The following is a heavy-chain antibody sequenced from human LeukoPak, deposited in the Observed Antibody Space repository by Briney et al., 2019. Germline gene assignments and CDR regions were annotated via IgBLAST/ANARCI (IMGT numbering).Heavy chain of an antibody. CDR3: ARVLTYCSGGNCYSGGLGYMDV. CDR1: GFTFSDYN. V-gene: IGHV3-11*01. J-gene: IGHJ6*03. CDR2: ISRSGSTK. D-gene: IGHD2-15*01. Sequence: GGSLRLSCAATGFTFSDYNMRWIRQAPGKGLEWVSSISRSGSTKYYADSVKGRFTISRDNAKNSLFLQMNSLRAEDTAVYYCARVLTYCSGGNCYSGGLGYMDVWGKGTTVTISS.